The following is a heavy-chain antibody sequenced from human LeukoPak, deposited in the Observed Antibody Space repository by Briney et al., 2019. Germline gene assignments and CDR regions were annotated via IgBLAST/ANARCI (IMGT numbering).Heavy chain of an antibody. Sequence: ASVKVSCKASGYTFAGYYMHWVRQAPGQGLEWMGRINPNSGGTNYAQKFQDRVTMTRDTSISTAYMELSRLRSDDTAVYYCARDHLVNAYCGGDCSDFDYWGQGTLVTVSS. CDR2: INPNSGGT. CDR1: GYTFAGYY. V-gene: IGHV1-2*06. CDR3: ARDHLVNAYCGGDCSDFDY. D-gene: IGHD2-21*02. J-gene: IGHJ4*02.